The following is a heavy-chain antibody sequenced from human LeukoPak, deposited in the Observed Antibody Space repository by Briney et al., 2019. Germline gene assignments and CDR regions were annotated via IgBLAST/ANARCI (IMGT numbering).Heavy chain of an antibody. Sequence: GGSLRLSCAGSGFTFCSYAMHWVRQAPGKGLEWVAVISCDGSNKNYADSVKGRFTNSRDNSKNTLYLQMNSLRAEDTAVYYCARGPPYCGGDCYSDYWGQGTLVTVSS. CDR2: ISCDGSNK. CDR1: GFTFCSYA. J-gene: IGHJ4*02. CDR3: ARGPPYCGGDCYSDY. D-gene: IGHD2-21*02. V-gene: IGHV3-30*01.